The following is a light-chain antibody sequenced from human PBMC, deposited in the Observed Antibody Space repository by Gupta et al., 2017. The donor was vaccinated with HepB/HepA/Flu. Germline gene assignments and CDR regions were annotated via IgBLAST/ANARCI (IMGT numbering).Light chain of an antibody. CDR1: QSVSSN. Sequence: EIVMTQSPATLSVPPGERATLSCRASQSVSSNLAWYQQKPGQAPRLLIYGASTRATGIPARFSGSGSGTEFTLTISSLQSEDFAVYYCQQYNNGPPITFGQGTRLEIK. J-gene: IGKJ5*01. CDR3: QQYNNGPPIT. V-gene: IGKV3-15*01. CDR2: GAS.